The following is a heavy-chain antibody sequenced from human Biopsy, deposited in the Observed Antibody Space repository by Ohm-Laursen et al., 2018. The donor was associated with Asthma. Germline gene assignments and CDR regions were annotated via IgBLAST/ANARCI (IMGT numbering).Heavy chain of an antibody. V-gene: IGHV1-18*01. CDR3: ARAVDYSHYYGIDV. D-gene: IGHD3-10*01. J-gene: IGHJ6*02. Sequence: GASVKVSCKAFGYTFNSAGITWVRQAPGQGLEWMGWISVYNGNTEVAQKLQDRVTMITDTSTSTAYMELRSLRSDDTAVYFCARAVDYSHYYGIDVWGQGTTVTVS. CDR2: ISVYNGNT. CDR1: GYTFNSAG.